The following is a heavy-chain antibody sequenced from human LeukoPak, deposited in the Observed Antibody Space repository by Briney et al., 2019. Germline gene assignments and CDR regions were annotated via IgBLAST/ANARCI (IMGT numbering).Heavy chain of an antibody. CDR2: IYYSGST. Sequence: SETLSLTCTVSGGSISSGSYYWGWIRQPPGKGLEWIGSIYYSGSTYYNPSLKSRVTISVDTSKNQFSLKLSSVTAADTAVYYCASQYSSGWYEGYDYWGQGTLVTVSS. V-gene: IGHV4-39*07. CDR1: GGSISSGSYY. CDR3: ASQYSSGWYEGYDY. D-gene: IGHD6-19*01. J-gene: IGHJ4*02.